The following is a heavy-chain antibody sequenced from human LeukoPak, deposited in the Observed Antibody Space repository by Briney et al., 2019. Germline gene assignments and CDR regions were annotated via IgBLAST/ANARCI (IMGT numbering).Heavy chain of an antibody. CDR1: GGSLSSGGYY. Sequence: SETLSLTCTVSGGSLSSGGYYCSWVRQHPGEGLEWLGYIYYSGSTYYNPSLRTRVTISVDTSKNQFSLKLSSVTAADTAVYYCARAGDYYDSSGYPYYFDYWGQGTLVTVSS. CDR2: IYYSGST. CDR3: ARAGDYYDSSGYPYYFDY. J-gene: IGHJ4*02. V-gene: IGHV4-31*03. D-gene: IGHD3-22*01.